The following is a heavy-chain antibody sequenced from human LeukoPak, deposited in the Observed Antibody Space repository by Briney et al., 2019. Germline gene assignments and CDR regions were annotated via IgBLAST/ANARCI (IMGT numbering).Heavy chain of an antibody. V-gene: IGHV4-59*01. Sequence: PSETLSLTCSVSGGSITSSYWSWVRQSPGNGLEWIGYIYYTGDTTYNPSLKGRVTISVDTSKNQFSLKLISLTAADTAVYYCARITVINKGSSFDIWGQGTLVTVSS. CDR1: GGSITSSY. J-gene: IGHJ3*02. CDR2: IYYTGDT. D-gene: IGHD2-21*01. CDR3: ARITVINKGSSFDI.